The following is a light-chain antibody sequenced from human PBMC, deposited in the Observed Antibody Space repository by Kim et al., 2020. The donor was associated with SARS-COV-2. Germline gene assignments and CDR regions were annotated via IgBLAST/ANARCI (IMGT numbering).Light chain of an antibody. CDR1: QSVSTSD. Sequence: PGERATLSCRASQSVSTSDLAWYKQKPGQAPSILIYRACSRVNGIPDRLSGSGSGTDYTLTISRVEHEDFAVYYCQQYGGSPVITFGQGTRLEIK. V-gene: IGKV3-20*01. CDR2: RAC. CDR3: QQYGGSPVIT. J-gene: IGKJ5*01.